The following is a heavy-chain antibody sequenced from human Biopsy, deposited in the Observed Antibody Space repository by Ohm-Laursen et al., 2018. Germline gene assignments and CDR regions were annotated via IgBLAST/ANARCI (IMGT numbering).Heavy chain of an antibody. Sequence: SLRLSCSASGFTFSSYGMQWVRQAPGKGLEWVAVISHDGSVKHYADSVKGRFTISRDNAKNTLYLQMNSLRAEDTAVFYCAKDRGVARTYYYYPYGMDVWGQGTTVIVSS. CDR2: ISHDGSVK. D-gene: IGHD3-10*01. J-gene: IGHJ6*02. CDR1: GFTFSSYG. V-gene: IGHV3-30*18. CDR3: AKDRGVARTYYYYPYGMDV.